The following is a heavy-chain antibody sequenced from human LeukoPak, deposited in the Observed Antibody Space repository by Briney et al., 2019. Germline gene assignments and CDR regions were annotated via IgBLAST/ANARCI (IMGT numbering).Heavy chain of an antibody. CDR3: ARRVHLEPVRMGFDS. CDR1: GGSLSSYY. CDR2: IYYSVST. J-gene: IGHJ3*02. V-gene: IGHV4-59*12. Sequence: PSETLSLTCIVAGGSLSSYYWSWIRQPPGKGLGWIGYIYYSVSTTYNPSLKSRVTISVATSKTQSSLKLRSVTAAATAVYYCARRVHLEPVRMGFDSWGEGTMVSVSS. D-gene: IGHD1-1*01.